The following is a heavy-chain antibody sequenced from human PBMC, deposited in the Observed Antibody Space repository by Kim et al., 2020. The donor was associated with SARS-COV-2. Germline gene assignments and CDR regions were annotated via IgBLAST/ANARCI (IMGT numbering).Heavy chain of an antibody. CDR3: AKVWWQQLGPIRAEYFQH. CDR1: GFTFSSYG. D-gene: IGHD6-13*01. Sequence: GGSLRLSCAASGFTFSSYGMHWVRQAPGKGLEWVAVISYDGSNKYYADSVKGRFTISRDNSKNTLYLQMNSLRAEDTAVYYCAKVWWQQLGPIRAEYFQHWGQGTLVTVSS. V-gene: IGHV3-30*18. J-gene: IGHJ1*01. CDR2: ISYDGSNK.